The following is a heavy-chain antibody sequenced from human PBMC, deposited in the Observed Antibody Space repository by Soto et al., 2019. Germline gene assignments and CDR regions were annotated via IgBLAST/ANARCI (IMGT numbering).Heavy chain of an antibody. CDR3: AKDPWEGDYGSGSYYGHFDY. D-gene: IGHD3-10*01. CDR1: GFTFSSYA. J-gene: IGHJ4*02. Sequence: GGSLRLSCAASGFTFSSYAMSWVRQAPGKGLEWVSAISGSGGSTYYADSVKGRFTISRDNSKNTLYLQMNSLRAEDTAVYYCAKDPWEGDYGSGSYYGHFDYWGQGTLVTVSS. CDR2: ISGSGGST. V-gene: IGHV3-23*01.